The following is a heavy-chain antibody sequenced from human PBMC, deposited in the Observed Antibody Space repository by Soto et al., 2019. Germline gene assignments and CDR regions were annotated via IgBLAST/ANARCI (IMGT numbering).Heavy chain of an antibody. V-gene: IGHV3-23*01. J-gene: IGHJ3*02. Sequence: GGSLRLSCAASGFTFSSYAMSWVRQAPGKGLEWVSAISGSGGSTYYADSVKGRFTISRDNSKNTLYLQMNSLRAEDTAVYYCAKSKRAYDILTGYFAFDIWGQGTMVTVSS. CDR1: GFTFSSYA. CDR2: ISGSGGST. CDR3: AKSKRAYDILTGYFAFDI. D-gene: IGHD3-9*01.